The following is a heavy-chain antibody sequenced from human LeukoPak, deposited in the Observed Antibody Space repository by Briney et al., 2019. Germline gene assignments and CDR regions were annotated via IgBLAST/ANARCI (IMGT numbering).Heavy chain of an antibody. D-gene: IGHD5-24*01. CDR3: ARGRWLQFSAPLDY. J-gene: IGHJ4*02. CDR1: GFTFSNYA. V-gene: IGHV3-23*01. Sequence: GGSPRLSCAASGFTFSNYAMTWVRQAPGKGLEWVAATVGGGRPNTYHADSVRGRFTISRDNSKNTLYLQMNSLRAEDTAVYYCARGRWLQFSAPLDYWGQGTLVTASS. CDR2: TVGGGRPNT.